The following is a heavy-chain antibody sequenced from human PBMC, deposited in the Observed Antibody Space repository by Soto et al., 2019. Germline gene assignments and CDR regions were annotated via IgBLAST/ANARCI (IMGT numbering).Heavy chain of an antibody. CDR3: ASSLNSSIHGMYYYGMDV. CDR2: INPNSGGT. CDR1: GYTFTGYY. D-gene: IGHD6-13*01. V-gene: IGHV1-2*02. J-gene: IGHJ6*02. Sequence: GASVKVSCKASGYTFTGYYMHWVRQAPGQGLEWMGWINPNSGGTNYAQKFQGRVTMTRDTSISTAYMELSRLRSDDTAVYYCASSLNSSIHGMYYYGMDVWGQGTTVTVSS.